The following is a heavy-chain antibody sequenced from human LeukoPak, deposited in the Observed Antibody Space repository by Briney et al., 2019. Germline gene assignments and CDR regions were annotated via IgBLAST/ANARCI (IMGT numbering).Heavy chain of an antibody. CDR2: INHSGST. CDR3: ARAQKPGSSNWFDP. Sequence: TSETLSLTCAVYGGSFSGYYWSWIRQPPGKGLEWIGEINHSGSTNYNPSLKSRVTISVDTSKNQFSLKLSSVTAADTAVYYCARAQKPGSSNWFDPWGQGTLVTVSS. V-gene: IGHV4-34*01. D-gene: IGHD1-26*01. CDR1: GGSFSGYY. J-gene: IGHJ5*02.